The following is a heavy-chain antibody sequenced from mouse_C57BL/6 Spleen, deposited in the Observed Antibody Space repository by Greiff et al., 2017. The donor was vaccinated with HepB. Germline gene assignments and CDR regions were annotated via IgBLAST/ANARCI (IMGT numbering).Heavy chain of an antibody. CDR1: GFTFSDYG. CDR3: ARLDYGSQAWFAY. CDR2: ISNLAYSI. J-gene: IGHJ3*01. Sequence: EVKLVESGGGLVQPGGSLKLSCAASGFTFSDYGMAWVRQAPRKGPEWVASISNLAYSIYYADTLTGRFTISRENAQNTLYLEMSSLRSEDTAMYYCARLDYGSQAWFAYWGQGTLVTVAA. D-gene: IGHD1-1*01. V-gene: IGHV5-15*01.